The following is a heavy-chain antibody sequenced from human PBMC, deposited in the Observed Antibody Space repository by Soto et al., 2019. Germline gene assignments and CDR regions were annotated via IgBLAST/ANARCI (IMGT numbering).Heavy chain of an antibody. Sequence: EVQLVESGGALVQPGFTFSTYSMNWVRQAPGKGLEWVSSISSSSTIYYADSVKGRFTISRDNVQNSLYLQMHSLRAEDTAVYYCARERGSGWTFDYWGQGTLVTVSS. CDR1: FTFSTYS. J-gene: IGHJ4*02. V-gene: IGHV3-48*01. D-gene: IGHD6-19*01. CDR2: ISSSSTI. CDR3: ARERGSGWTFDY.